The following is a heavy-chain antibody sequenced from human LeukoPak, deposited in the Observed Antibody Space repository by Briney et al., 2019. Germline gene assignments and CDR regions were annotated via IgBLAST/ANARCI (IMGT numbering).Heavy chain of an antibody. CDR1: GFTFSSYG. CDR3: ARVLRYCSGGNCYSGGLGYMDV. CDR2: IRYDGSIK. V-gene: IGHV3-30*02. J-gene: IGHJ6*03. Sequence: QPGGSLRLSCAASGFTFSSYGMHWVRQAPGKGLEWVAFIRYDGSIKYYTDSVKGRFTISRDNSKNTVYLQMNSLRTEDTAVYYCARVLRYCSGGNCYSGGLGYMDVWGKGTTVTISS. D-gene: IGHD2-15*01.